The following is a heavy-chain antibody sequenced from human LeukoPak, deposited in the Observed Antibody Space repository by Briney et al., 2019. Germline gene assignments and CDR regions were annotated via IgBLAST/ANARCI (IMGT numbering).Heavy chain of an antibody. V-gene: IGHV4-59*01. CDR3: ARRRGATFWFDP. D-gene: IGHD1-26*01. CDR1: DGSISHYY. CDR2: INYSGST. Sequence: SETLSLTCTVSDGSISHYYWNWVRQPPGKGLEWIGNINYSGSTNYNPSLKSRVTVSVDTSKNQFSLRLSSVTAADTAVYYCARRRGATFWFDPWGQGTLVTVSS. J-gene: IGHJ5*02.